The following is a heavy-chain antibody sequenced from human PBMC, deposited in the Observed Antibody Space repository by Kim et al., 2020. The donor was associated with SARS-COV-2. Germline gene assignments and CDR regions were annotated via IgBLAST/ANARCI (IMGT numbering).Heavy chain of an antibody. CDR2: INAGNGNT. CDR3: ARIAVAGTPFFDY. CDR1: GYTFTSYA. D-gene: IGHD6-19*01. V-gene: IGHV1-3*01. J-gene: IGHJ4*02. Sequence: ASVKVSCKASGYTFTSYAMHWVRQAPGQRLEWMGWINAGNGNTKYSQKFQGRVTITRDTSASTAYMELSSLRSEDTAVYYCARIAVAGTPFFDYWGQGTLVTVSS.